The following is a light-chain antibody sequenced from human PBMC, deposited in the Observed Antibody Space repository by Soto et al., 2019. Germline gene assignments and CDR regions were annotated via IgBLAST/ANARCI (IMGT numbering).Light chain of an antibody. CDR1: QSISSW. CDR2: DAS. Sequence: DIQMTQSPSTLSASVGDRVTITCRASQSISSWLAWYQQKPGKAPKILIYDASSLESGVPSRFRGSGSGTEFTLTISSLQPDDFETYYCQQYNSYSRTFGQGTKVDIK. V-gene: IGKV1-5*01. J-gene: IGKJ1*01. CDR3: QQYNSYSRT.